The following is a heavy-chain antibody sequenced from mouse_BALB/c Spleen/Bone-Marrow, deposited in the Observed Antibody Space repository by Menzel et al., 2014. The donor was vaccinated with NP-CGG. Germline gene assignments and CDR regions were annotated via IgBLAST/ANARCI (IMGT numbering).Heavy chain of an antibody. J-gene: IGHJ2*01. CDR2: IYPGDGDT. CDR3: ARGGISVDY. CDR1: GYAFXVYW. V-gene: IGHV1-80*01. Sequence: LQESGAELVRPGSSVKISCKASGYAFXVYWMNWVKQRPGQGLEWIGQIYPGDGDTNYNGKFKGRATLTADKSSNTAYMQLSSLTSEDSAVYFCARGGISVDYWGQGTTLTVSS.